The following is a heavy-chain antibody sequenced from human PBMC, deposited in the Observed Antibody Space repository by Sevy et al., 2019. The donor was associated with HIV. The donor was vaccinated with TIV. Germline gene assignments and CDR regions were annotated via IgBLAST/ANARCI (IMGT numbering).Heavy chain of an antibody. Sequence: SETLSLTCNVSGGSISSSGSFWGWIRQSPGKGLEWIGDISYVVKTNYNPSLRGRVTISRDTSNNHFSLRLKYVSAADTGVYYCAKIFAHWGQGTLVTVSS. J-gene: IGHJ5*02. V-gene: IGHV4-39*02. CDR2: ISYVVKT. CDR3: AKIFAH. CDR1: GGSISSSGSF.